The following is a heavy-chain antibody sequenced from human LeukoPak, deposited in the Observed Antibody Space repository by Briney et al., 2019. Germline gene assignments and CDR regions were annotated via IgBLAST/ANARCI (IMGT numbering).Heavy chain of an antibody. CDR1: GYTFTGYY. J-gene: IGHJ4*02. CDR3: ARENPVDCSSTSCYFDY. D-gene: IGHD2-2*01. CDR2: IIPIFGTA. V-gene: IGHV1-69*13. Sequence: GASVKVSCKASGYTFTGYYMHWVRQAPGQGLEWMGGIIPIFGTANCAQKFQGRVTITADESTSTAYMELSSLRSEDTAVYYCARENPVDCSSTSCYFDYWGQGTLVTVSS.